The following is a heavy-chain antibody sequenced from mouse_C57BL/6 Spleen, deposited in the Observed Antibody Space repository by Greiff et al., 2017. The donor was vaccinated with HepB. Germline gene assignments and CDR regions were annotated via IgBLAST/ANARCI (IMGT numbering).Heavy chain of an antibody. CDR3: ARRGGYGYSPIDY. J-gene: IGHJ2*01. D-gene: IGHD2-2*01. CDR2: IDPSDSYT. CDR1: GYTFTSYW. V-gene: IGHV1-69*01. Sequence: VQLQQPGAELVMPGASVKLSCKASGYTFTSYWMHWVKQRPGQGLEWIGEIDPSDSYTNYNQKFKGKSTLTVDKSSSTAYMQLSSLTSEDSAVYCCARRGGYGYSPIDYWGQGTTLTVSS.